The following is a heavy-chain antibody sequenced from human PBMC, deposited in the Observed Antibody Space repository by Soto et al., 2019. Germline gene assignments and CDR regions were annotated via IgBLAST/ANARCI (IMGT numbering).Heavy chain of an antibody. CDR2: ISYDGSNK. CDR3: AKDPENYGSGPLLDY. J-gene: IGHJ4*02. V-gene: IGHV3-30*18. Sequence: GGSLRLSCAASGFTFSSYGMHWVRQAPGKGLEWVAVISYDGSNKYYADSVKGRFTISRDNSKNTLYLQMNSLRAEDTAVYYCAKDPENYGSGPLLDYWGQGTLVTVSS. D-gene: IGHD3-10*01. CDR1: GFTFSSYG.